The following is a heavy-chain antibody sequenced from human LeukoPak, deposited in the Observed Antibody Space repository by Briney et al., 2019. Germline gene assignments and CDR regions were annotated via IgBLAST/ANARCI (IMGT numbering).Heavy chain of an antibody. D-gene: IGHD3-3*01. CDR2: ISGSGGST. CDR1: GFTFSSYA. J-gene: IGHJ4*02. Sequence: GGSLRLSCAASGFTFSSYAMSWVRQAPGKGLEWVSAISGSGGSTCYADSVKGRFTISRGNSKNTLYLQMNSLRAEDTAVYYCARGGRVFGVVIIPYWGQGTLVTVSS. V-gene: IGHV3-23*01. CDR3: ARGGRVFGVVIIPY.